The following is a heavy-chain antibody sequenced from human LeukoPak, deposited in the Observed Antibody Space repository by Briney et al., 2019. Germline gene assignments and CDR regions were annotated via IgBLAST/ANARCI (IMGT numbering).Heavy chain of an antibody. V-gene: IGHV3-30*04. D-gene: IGHD3-22*01. CDR2: TSYDESTK. CDR3: ARGPHYYDSSGYYD. CDR1: GFSFKDYA. Sequence: GGSLRLSCAASGFSFKDYAMHWVRQSPGKGLEWVAVTSYDESTKYYVDSVRGRFTISRDNSKNTLFLQMNSLRAEDTAVYYCARGPHYYDSSGYYDWGQGTLVTVSS. J-gene: IGHJ4*02.